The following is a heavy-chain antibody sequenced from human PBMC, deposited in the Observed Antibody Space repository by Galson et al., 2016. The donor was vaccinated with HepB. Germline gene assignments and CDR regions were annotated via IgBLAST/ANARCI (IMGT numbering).Heavy chain of an antibody. V-gene: IGHV6-1*01. Sequence: CAISGDSVSSDSAVWNWIRQSPSRGLEWLGRTYYRSKWDNEYAVSVRSRMTINPDTSKNQFSLKLNSVTAADTAVYYCARNSGGSYLGWFDPWGQGTLVTVSS. J-gene: IGHJ5*02. CDR1: GDSVSSDSAV. CDR2: TYYRSKWDN. CDR3: ARNSGGSYLGWFDP. D-gene: IGHD1-26*01.